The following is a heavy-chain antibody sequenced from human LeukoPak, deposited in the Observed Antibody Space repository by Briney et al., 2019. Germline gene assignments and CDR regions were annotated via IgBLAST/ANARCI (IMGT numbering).Heavy chain of an antibody. CDR1: GGSISSGGYY. J-gene: IGHJ3*02. CDR3: ARLPPWDFWSGDAFDI. CDR2: IYYSGST. V-gene: IGHV4-39*01. Sequence: SETLSLTCTVSGGSISSGGYYWSWIRQHPGKGLEWIGSIYYSGSTYYNPSLKSRVTISVDTSKNQFSLKLSSVTAADTAVYYCARLPPWDFWSGDAFDIWGQGTMVTVSS. D-gene: IGHD3-3*01.